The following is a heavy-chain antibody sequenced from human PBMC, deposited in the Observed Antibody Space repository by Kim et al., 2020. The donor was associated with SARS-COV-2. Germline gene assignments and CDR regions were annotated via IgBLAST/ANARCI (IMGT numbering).Heavy chain of an antibody. Sequence: GGSLRLSCAASGFTFSDYYMSWIRQAPGKGLEWVSYISSSGSTIYYADSVKGRFTISRDNAKNSLYLQMNSLRAEDTAVYYCARGTLVATINPLSKNYGMDVWGQGTTVTVSS. V-gene: IGHV3-11*01. CDR3: ARGTLVATINPLSKNYGMDV. CDR1: GFTFSDYY. CDR2: ISSSGSTI. J-gene: IGHJ6*02. D-gene: IGHD5-12*01.